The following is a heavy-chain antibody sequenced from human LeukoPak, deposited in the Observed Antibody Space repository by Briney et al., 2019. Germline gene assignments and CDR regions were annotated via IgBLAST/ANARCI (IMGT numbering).Heavy chain of an antibody. CDR2: IIPIFGTA. Sequence: SVTVSCKASGYIFDIYAMIWVRQAPGQGLEWMGGIIPIFGTANYAQKFQGRVTITADESTSTAYMELSSLRSEDTAVYYCARDSSIVVVPAASHGGNWFDPWGQGTLVTVSS. D-gene: IGHD2-2*01. V-gene: IGHV1-69*13. CDR1: GYIFDIYA. CDR3: ARDSSIVVVPAASHGGNWFDP. J-gene: IGHJ5*02.